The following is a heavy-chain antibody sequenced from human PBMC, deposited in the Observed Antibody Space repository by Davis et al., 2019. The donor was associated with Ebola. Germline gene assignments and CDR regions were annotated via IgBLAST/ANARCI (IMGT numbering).Heavy chain of an antibody. Sequence: GGSLRLSCAASGFTSSSYAMSWVRQAPGKGLEWVSAISGSGGSTYYADSVKGRFTISRDNSKNTLYLQMNSLRAEVTAVYYCAKDIEDYGEVLDYYYGMDVWGQGTTVTVSS. CDR2: ISGSGGST. CDR1: GFTSSSYA. CDR3: AKDIEDYGEVLDYYYGMDV. D-gene: IGHD4-17*01. J-gene: IGHJ6*02. V-gene: IGHV3-23*01.